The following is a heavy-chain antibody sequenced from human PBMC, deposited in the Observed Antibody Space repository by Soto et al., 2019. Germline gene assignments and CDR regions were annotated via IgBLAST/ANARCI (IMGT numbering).Heavy chain of an antibody. Sequence: QVQLVQSGAEVKKPGASVKVSCKASGYTFTSYDINWVRQANGQGLEWMGWMNPNSGNTGYAQKFKGEFTMTRNTSIRTAYMELSSLRSADTAVYYCARDKLTYSCGWQDGMDVWGQGTTVTVSS. V-gene: IGHV1-8*01. J-gene: IGHJ6*02. CDR1: GYTFTSYD. D-gene: IGHD6-19*01. CDR2: MNPNSGNT. CDR3: ARDKLTYSCGWQDGMDV.